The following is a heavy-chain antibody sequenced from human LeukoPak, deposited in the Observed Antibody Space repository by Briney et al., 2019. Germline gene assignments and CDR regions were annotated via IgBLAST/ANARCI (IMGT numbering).Heavy chain of an antibody. CDR1: GGSISSYY. CDR3: ARRPHFGANWFDP. J-gene: IGHJ5*02. CDR2: IYYSGST. D-gene: IGHD3-3*01. V-gene: IGHV4-59*08. Sequence: PSETLSLTCTVSGGSISSYYWGWIRQPPGKGLEWIGYIYYSGSTNYNPSLKSRVTISVDTSKNQFSLKLSSVTAADTAVYYCARRPHFGANWFDPWGQGTLVTVSS.